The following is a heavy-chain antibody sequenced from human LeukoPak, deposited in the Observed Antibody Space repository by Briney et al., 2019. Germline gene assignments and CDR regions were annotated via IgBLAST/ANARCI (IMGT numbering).Heavy chain of an antibody. CDR2: IYYSGST. J-gene: IGHJ5*02. Sequence: PSETLSLTCTVSGGSISSYYWSWIRQPPGKGLEWIGYIYYSGSTNYNPSLKSRVTISVDTSKNQFSLKLSSVTAADTAVYYCARELVVVVPAAIRHNWFDPWGQGTLVTVSS. CDR1: GGSISSYY. V-gene: IGHV4-59*01. CDR3: ARELVVVVPAAIRHNWFDP. D-gene: IGHD2-2*02.